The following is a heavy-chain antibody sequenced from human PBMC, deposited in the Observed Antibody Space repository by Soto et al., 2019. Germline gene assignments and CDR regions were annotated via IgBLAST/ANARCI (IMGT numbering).Heavy chain of an antibody. CDR3: AAGDIVVVTAAMEAAFDI. CDR2: IVVGSGNT. CDR1: GFTFTSSA. D-gene: IGHD2-2*01. V-gene: IGHV1-58*01. Sequence: QMQLVQSGPEVKKPGTSVKVSCKASGFTFTSSAVQWVRQARGQRLEWIGWIVVGSGNTNYAQKFPERVTITRDVSTSTAYMALGRLRSEDTAVYYCAAGDIVVVTAAMEAAFDIWGQGTMVTVSS. J-gene: IGHJ3*02.